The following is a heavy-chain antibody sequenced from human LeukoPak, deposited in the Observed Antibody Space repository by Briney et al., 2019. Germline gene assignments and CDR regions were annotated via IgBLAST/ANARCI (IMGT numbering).Heavy chain of an antibody. CDR1: GGSFSGYY. V-gene: IGHV4-34*01. J-gene: IGHJ4*02. D-gene: IGHD3-22*01. CDR2: INHSGSI. Sequence: SETLSLTCAVYGGSFSGYYWSWIRQPPGKGLEWIGEINHSGSINYNPSLKSRVTISVDTSKNQFSLKLSSVTAADTAVYYCASLKATYYYDSSGCSDYWGQGTLVTVSS. CDR3: ASLKATYYYDSSGCSDY.